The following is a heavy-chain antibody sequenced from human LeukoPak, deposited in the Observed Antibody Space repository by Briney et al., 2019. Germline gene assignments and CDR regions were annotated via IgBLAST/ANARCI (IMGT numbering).Heavy chain of an antibody. Sequence: PSETLSLTCAVYGGSFRGYYWSWIRQPPGKGLEWIGEINHSGSTNYNPSLKSRVTISVDTSKNQFSLKLSSVTAADTAAYYCARRPIFMVRGVGIDNWGQGTLVTVSS. CDR2: INHSGST. CDR3: ARRPIFMVRGVGIDN. J-gene: IGHJ4*02. CDR1: GGSFRGYY. D-gene: IGHD3-10*01. V-gene: IGHV4-34*01.